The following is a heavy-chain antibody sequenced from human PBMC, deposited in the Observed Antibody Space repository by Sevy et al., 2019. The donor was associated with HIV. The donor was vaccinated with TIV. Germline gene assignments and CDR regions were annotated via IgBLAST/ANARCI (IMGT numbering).Heavy chain of an antibody. J-gene: IGHJ4*02. CDR2: IRSKDYGGAT. CDR1: GFTFGDYA. Sequence: GGSLRLSCTGSGFTFGDYAMSWFRQAPGMGLEWVGFIRSKDYGGATEYAASVKGRFTISRDDSKSIADLQMNSLKTEDTAVYYCTSGYYYDSSGYSDYRGQGTLVTVS. D-gene: IGHD3-22*01. CDR3: TSGYYYDSSGYSDY. V-gene: IGHV3-49*03.